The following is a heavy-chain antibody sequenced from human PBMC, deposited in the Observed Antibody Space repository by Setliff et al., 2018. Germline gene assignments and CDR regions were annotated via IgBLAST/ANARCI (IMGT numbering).Heavy chain of an antibody. CDR3: ARDITKWGYFFDY. J-gene: IGHJ4*02. V-gene: IGHV3-33*01. CDR1: GFNFSGYG. CDR2: ILFDGSRN. Sequence: AGGSLRLSCAASGFNFSGYGMHWVRQAPGKGLEWVAVILFDGSRNYYADSVKGRFTISRDNSKNTLYLQMNSLRAEDTAVYYCARDITKWGYFFDYWGLGTLVTVSS. D-gene: IGHD3-10*01.